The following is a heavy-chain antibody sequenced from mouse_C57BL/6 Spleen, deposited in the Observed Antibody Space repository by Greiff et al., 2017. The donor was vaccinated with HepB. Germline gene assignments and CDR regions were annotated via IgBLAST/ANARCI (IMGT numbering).Heavy chain of an antibody. V-gene: IGHV1-19*01. CDR2: INPYNGGT. CDR3: ARGGNDGSTYFDY. CDR1: GYTFTDYY. Sequence: EVQLQQSGPVLVKPGASVKMSCKASGYTFTDYYMNWVKQSHGKSLEWIGVINPYNGGTSYNQKFKGKATLTVDKSSSTAYMELNSLTSEDSAVYYCARGGNDGSTYFDYWGQGTTLTVSS. D-gene: IGHD1-1*01. J-gene: IGHJ2*01.